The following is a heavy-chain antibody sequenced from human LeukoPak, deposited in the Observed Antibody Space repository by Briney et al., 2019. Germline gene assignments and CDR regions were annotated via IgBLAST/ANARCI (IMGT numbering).Heavy chain of an antibody. V-gene: IGHV3-30*02. CDR2: VWYDGRDK. CDR1: GFTFSGCG. Sequence: QPGGSLRLSCAAPGFTFSGCGMHWVRQAPGKGLEWVAFVWYDGRDKYYADSVKGRFTISRDNSKNTLYLQMNSLRAEDTAMYYCAKDPYSYGSYFDYWGQGTLVTVSS. CDR3: AKDPYSYGSYFDY. J-gene: IGHJ4*02. D-gene: IGHD5-18*01.